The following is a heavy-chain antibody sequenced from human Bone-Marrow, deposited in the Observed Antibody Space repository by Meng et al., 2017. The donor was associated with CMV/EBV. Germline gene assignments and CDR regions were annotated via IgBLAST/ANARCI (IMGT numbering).Heavy chain of an antibody. CDR2: IYYSGST. CDR1: GGSISSYY. J-gene: IGHJ6*02. V-gene: IGHV4-59*12. D-gene: IGHD6-13*01. Sequence: SETLSLTCTVSGGSISSYYWSWIRQPPGKGLEWIGYIYYSGSTNYNPSLKSRVTISVDTSKNQFSLKLSSVTAADTAVYYCARGFIAVAGVYGMDVWGQGTTVTVSS. CDR3: ARGFIAVAGVYGMDV.